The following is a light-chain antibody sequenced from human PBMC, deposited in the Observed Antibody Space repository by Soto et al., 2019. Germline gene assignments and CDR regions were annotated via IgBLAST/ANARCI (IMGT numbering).Light chain of an antibody. CDR1: SSDVGDYNY. V-gene: IGLV2-8*01. J-gene: IGLJ1*01. Sequence: QSALTQPPSASGSPGQSVTISCTGTSSDVGDYNYVSWYQQHPSKAPKLMIYEVTKRPSGVPDRFFGSKSGITASLTVSGLQAEDEADYYCTSYAGRYTYVFGTGTKVTVL. CDR3: TSYAGRYTYV. CDR2: EVT.